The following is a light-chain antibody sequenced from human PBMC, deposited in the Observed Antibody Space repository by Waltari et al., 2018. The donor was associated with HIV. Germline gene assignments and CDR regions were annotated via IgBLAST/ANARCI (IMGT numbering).Light chain of an antibody. J-gene: IGLJ2*01. CDR2: VTAAGRH. CDR1: RGDRSRP. CDR3: QTWGNGTYVV. V-gene: IGLV4-69*02. Sequence: VLAQSPSASSSLGASGRPTCTLSRGDRSRPIPWPQPQPGKGHRSCMKVTAAGRHNKGDGIPERFSGSSSGAERYLTISSLQSDDEADYYCQTWGNGTYVVFGGGTKVTVL.